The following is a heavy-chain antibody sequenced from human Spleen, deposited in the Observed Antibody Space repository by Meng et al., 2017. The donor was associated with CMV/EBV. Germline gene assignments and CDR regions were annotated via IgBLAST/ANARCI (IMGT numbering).Heavy chain of an antibody. J-gene: IGHJ4*02. CDR2: ISAGGST. V-gene: IGHV3-66*02. CDR3: AREPIGLCTHTNCYTLAH. D-gene: IGHD2-2*02. Sequence: GESLKISCAASGFTVSSKYMSWVRQAPGKGLEWVSVISAGGSTYYADSVKGRFTISRDNSKNALYLQMSSLRAEDTAVYYCAREPIGLCTHTNCYTLAHWGPGTLVTVPQ. CDR1: GFTVSSKY.